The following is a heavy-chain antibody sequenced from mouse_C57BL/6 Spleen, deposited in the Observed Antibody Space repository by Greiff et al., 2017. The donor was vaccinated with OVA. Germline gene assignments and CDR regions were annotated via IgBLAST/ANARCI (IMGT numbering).Heavy chain of an antibody. J-gene: IGHJ1*03. CDR2: IDPSDSDT. V-gene: IGHV1-52*01. CDR3: ARSGSSYYYWYFDV. CDR1: GYSFPSYW. Sequence: QVQLQQPGAELVRPGPSVKLSCKASGYSFPSYWLHWVKQRPIQGLEWIGNIDPSDSDTHSNQKFKDKATLTVAKSSSTAYMQLSSLTSEDSAVDYCARSGSSYYYWYFDVWGTGTTVTVSS. D-gene: IGHD1-1*01.